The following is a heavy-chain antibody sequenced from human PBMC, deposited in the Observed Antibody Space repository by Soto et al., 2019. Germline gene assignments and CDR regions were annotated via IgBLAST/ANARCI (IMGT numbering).Heavy chain of an antibody. V-gene: IGHV3-30*18. J-gene: IGHJ4*02. CDR1: GFTFSSYG. D-gene: IGHD6-6*01. CDR2: ISYDGSNK. CDR3: AKDLLLVRGSFDY. Sequence: QPGGSLRLSCAASGFTFSSYGMHWVRQAPGKGLEWVAVISYDGSNKYYADSVKGRFTISRDNSKNTLYLQMNSLRAEDTAVYYCAKDLLLVRGSFDYWGQGTLVTVSS.